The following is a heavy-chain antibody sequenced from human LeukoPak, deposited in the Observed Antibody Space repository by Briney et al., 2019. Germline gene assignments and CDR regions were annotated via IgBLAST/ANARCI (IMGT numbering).Heavy chain of an antibody. D-gene: IGHD3-10*01. Sequence: SETLSLTCTVSGGSISSYYWSWIRQPPGKGLEWIGYIYYSGSTNYNPSLKSRVTISVDTSKNQFSLKLSSVTAADTAAYYCAREDRSWFGELFEGFDYWGQGTLVTVSS. J-gene: IGHJ4*02. V-gene: IGHV4-59*01. CDR1: GGSISSYY. CDR2: IYYSGST. CDR3: AREDRSWFGELFEGFDY.